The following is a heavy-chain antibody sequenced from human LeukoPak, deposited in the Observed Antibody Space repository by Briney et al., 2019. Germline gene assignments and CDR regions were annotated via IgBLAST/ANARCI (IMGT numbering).Heavy chain of an antibody. J-gene: IGHJ6*02. CDR3: AKDRSRYCSSTSCSIQYGMDV. CDR2: ISGSGGST. D-gene: IGHD2-2*01. V-gene: IGHV3-23*01. CDR1: GFTFSSYA. Sequence: GGSLRLSCAASGFTFSSYAMSWVRQAPGKGLEWVSAISGSGGSTYYADSVKGRFTISRDNSKNTLYLQMNSLRAEDTAVYYCAKDRSRYCSSTSCSIQYGMDVWGQGTTVTVSS.